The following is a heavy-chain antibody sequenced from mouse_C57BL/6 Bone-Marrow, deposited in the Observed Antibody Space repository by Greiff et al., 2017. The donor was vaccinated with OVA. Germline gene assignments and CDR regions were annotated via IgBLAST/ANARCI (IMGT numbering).Heavy chain of an antibody. CDR2: IDPENGDT. J-gene: IGHJ2*01. V-gene: IGHV14-4*01. Sequence: EVQLQQSGAELVRPGASVKLSCTASGFNIKDDYMHWVKQRPEQGLEWIGWIDPENGDTEYASKFQGKATITDDPSYNTAYLQLSSLTSEDTAVYYCTPGDFDYWGQGTTLTVSS. CDR1: GFNIKDDY. CDR3: TPGDFDY.